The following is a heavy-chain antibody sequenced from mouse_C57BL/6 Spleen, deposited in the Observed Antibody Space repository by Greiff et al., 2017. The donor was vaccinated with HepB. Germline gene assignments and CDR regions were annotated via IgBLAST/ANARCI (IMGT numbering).Heavy chain of an antibody. CDR3: ARHEDPYDDGSSSAWVEY. J-gene: IGHJ3*01. Sequence: VKLQESGAELVKPGASVKLSCKASGYTFTEYTIHWVKQRSGQGLEWIGWFYPGSGSIKYNEKFKDKATLTADKSSSTGYMELSRVTSEDSAVYSWARHEDPYDDGSSSAWVEYWGQGTLVTVAA. CDR1: GYTFTEYT. D-gene: IGHD1-1*01. V-gene: IGHV1-62-2*01. CDR2: FYPGSGSI.